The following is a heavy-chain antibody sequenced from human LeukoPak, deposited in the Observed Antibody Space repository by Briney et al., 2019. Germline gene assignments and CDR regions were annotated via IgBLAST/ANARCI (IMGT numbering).Heavy chain of an antibody. CDR3: AKDLTGVNYCLDQ. J-gene: IGHJ5*02. D-gene: IGHD1-7*01. CDR2: ISNDGSNK. V-gene: IGHV3-30*18. Sequence: PGGSLRLSCAASGVTFSGYGMHWVRQAPGKGLEWVAVISNDGSNKHYADSVKGRFTISRDNSKNTLYLQMNSLRAEDTAVYYCAKDLTGVNYCLDQWGQGTLVTVSS. CDR1: GVTFSGYG.